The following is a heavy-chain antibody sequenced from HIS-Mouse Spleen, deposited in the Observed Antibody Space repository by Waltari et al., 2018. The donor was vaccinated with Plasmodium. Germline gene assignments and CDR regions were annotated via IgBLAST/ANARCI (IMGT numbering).Heavy chain of an antibody. CDR3: ASSWYWYFDL. D-gene: IGHD6-13*01. V-gene: IGHV3-7*01. CDR1: GFPFSSHW. J-gene: IGHJ2*01. CDR2: IKQDGSEK. Sequence: EVQLVESGGGLVQPGGSVGLSCAASGFPFSSHWMSWVRQAPGKGLEWVANIKQDGSEKYYVDSVKGRCTISRDNAKNSLYLQMNSLRAEDTAVYYCASSWYWYFDLWGRGTLVTVSS.